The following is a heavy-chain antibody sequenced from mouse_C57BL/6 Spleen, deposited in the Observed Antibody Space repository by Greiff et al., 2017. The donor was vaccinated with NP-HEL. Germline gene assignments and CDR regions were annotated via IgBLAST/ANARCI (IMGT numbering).Heavy chain of an antibody. CDR2: INPSNGGT. D-gene: IGHD1-1*01. CDR3: AREGRDSGVVATRWYFDV. V-gene: IGHV1-53*01. CDR1: GYTFTSYW. Sequence: VQLQQPGTELVKPGDSVKLSCKASGYTFTSYWMHWVKQRPGQGLEWIGNINPSNGGTNYNEKFKSKATLTVDKSSSTAYMQLSSLTSEDSAVYYCAREGRDSGVVATRWYFDVWGTGTTVTVSS. J-gene: IGHJ1*03.